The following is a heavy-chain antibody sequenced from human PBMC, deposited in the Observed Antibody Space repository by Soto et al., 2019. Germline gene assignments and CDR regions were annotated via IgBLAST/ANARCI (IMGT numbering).Heavy chain of an antibody. J-gene: IGHJ2*01. Sequence: EVQLLESGGGLVQPGGSLRLSCAASGFTFSSYAMSWVRQAPGKGLEWVSAISGSGGSTYYADSVKGRFTISRDNSKNTRYLQMNSLRAEDTAVYYCAKAPVTMIVVVTWYFDLGGRGTLVTVCS. CDR3: AKAPVTMIVVVTWYFDL. D-gene: IGHD3-22*01. CDR2: ISGSGGST. V-gene: IGHV3-23*01. CDR1: GFTFSSYA.